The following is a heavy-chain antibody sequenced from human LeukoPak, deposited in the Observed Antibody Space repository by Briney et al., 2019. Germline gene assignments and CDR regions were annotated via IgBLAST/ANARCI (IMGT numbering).Heavy chain of an antibody. CDR1: GGSFSGYY. D-gene: IGHD5-18*01. CDR3: ARVDSTYSYAGGNYFDS. Sequence: SETLSLTCAVYGGSFSGYYWSWLRQPPGKGLEWIGEINHSGTTYYSPSLKTRVTISVDTSKNHFSLKLSSVTAADTAVYYCARVDSTYSYAGGNYFDSWGQGTLVTVSS. J-gene: IGHJ4*02. V-gene: IGHV4-34*01. CDR2: INHSGTT.